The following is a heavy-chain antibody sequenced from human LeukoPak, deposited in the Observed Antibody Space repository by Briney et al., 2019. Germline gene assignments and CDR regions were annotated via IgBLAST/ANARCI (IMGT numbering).Heavy chain of an antibody. CDR1: GYTPTELS. CDR2: FDPEDGET. CDR3: ATGTTLAVAGNFDY. Sequence: ASVKVSCKVAGYTPTELSMHWVRQAPGKGNEWMGGFDPEDGETIYAQKFQGRVTMTEDTSTDTAYMGLSSLRSEDTAVYYCATGTTLAVAGNFDYWGQGTLVTVSS. V-gene: IGHV1-24*01. D-gene: IGHD6-19*01. J-gene: IGHJ4*02.